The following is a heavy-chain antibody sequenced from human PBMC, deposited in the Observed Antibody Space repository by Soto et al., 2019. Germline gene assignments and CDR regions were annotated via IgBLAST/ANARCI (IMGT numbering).Heavy chain of an antibody. CDR3: ARKAGGGNYYILDF. J-gene: IGHJ4*02. CDR1: GDSFSSYA. D-gene: IGHD2-15*01. V-gene: IGHV1-69*01. CDR2: IIPILTTA. Sequence: QVQVVQSGAEVKKAGSSVKVSCKVSGDSFSSYAISWVRQAPGQGLEWMGGIIPILTTANYAQKFQDRVTITADESTSTAYMEVSSLTSEDTAVYYCARKAGGGNYYILDFWGQGTLVTVSS.